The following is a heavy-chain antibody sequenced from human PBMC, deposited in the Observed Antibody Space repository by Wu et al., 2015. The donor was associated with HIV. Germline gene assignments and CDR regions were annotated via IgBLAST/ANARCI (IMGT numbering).Heavy chain of an antibody. D-gene: IGHD3-9*01. J-gene: IGHJ3*02. CDR1: GGTFSSYA. CDR3: ARAGSYDILTGAGGGAFDI. Sequence: QVQLVQSGAEVKKPGSSVKVSCKASGGTFSSYAISWVRQAPGQGLEWMGGIIPIFGTANYAQKFQGRVTITADESTSTAYMELSSLRSEDTAVYYCARAGSYDILTGAGGGAFDIWGQGTMVTVSS. V-gene: IGHV1-69*12. CDR2: IIPIFGTA.